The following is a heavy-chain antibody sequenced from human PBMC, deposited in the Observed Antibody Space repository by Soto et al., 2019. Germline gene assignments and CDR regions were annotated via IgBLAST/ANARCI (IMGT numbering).Heavy chain of an antibody. Sequence: EVQLLESGGGLVQRGGSLRLSCAASGFIFNNYAMTWVRQAPGKGLEWVARVRGRGGSAYYADSVKGRLTISRDNSNNTLDLQMTNVRGEDTAVYYCVRRAGGAVVWYYELWGRGTLVSV. V-gene: IGHV3-23*01. J-gene: IGHJ2*01. D-gene: IGHD2-21*01. CDR3: VRRAGGAVVWYYEL. CDR1: GFIFNNYA. CDR2: VRGRGGSA.